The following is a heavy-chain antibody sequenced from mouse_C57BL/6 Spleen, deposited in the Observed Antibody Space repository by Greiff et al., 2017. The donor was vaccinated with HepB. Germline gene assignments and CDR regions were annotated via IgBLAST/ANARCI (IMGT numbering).Heavy chain of an antibody. V-gene: IGHV5-12*01. CDR1: GFTFSDYY. Sequence: DVMLVESGGGLVQPGGSLKLSCAASGFTFSDYYMYWVRQTPEKRLEWVAYISNGGGSTYYPDTVKGRFTISRDNAKNTLYLQMSRLKSEDTAMYYWARHDSSGVGFDYWGQGTTLTVSS. D-gene: IGHD3-2*02. J-gene: IGHJ2*01. CDR3: ARHDSSGVGFDY. CDR2: ISNGGGST.